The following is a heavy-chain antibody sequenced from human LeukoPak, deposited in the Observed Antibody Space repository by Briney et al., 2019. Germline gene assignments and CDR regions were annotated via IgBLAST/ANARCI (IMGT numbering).Heavy chain of an antibody. CDR3: ARDVPLGEYCSSTSCLGAFDI. CDR2: ITGSGDTT. D-gene: IGHD2-2*01. J-gene: IGHJ3*02. Sequence: PGGSLRLSCAASGFTFSSYAMGWVHQAPGKGLEWVSAITGSGDTTYYADSVKGRFTISRDNSKNTLHLQMNSLRAEDTAVYYCARDVPLGEYCSSTSCLGAFDIWGQGTMVTVSS. V-gene: IGHV3-23*01. CDR1: GFTFSSYA.